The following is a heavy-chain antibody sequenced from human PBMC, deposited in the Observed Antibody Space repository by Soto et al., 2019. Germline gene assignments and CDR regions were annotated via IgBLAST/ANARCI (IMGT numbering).Heavy chain of an antibody. J-gene: IGHJ4*02. V-gene: IGHV1-18*01. Sequence: QVQLVQSGAEVKKPGASVKVSCKASGYTFTSYGISWVRQAPGQGPEWMGWISTNNGNTNYAQKIRGRVTMTTDTSTSTAYMELRSLRSDDTAVYYCARHTSSLPFDYWGQGTLVTVSS. CDR2: ISTNNGNT. D-gene: IGHD6-13*01. CDR1: GYTFTSYG. CDR3: ARHTSSLPFDY.